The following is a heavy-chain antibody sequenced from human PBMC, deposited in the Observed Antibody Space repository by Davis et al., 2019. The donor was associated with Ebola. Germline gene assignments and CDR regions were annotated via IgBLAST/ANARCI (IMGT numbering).Heavy chain of an antibody. V-gene: IGHV4-59*01. D-gene: IGHD2-15*01. CDR3: ARDLGGRGGY. Sequence: MPSETLSLTCTVSGGSISSYYCSWIRQPPGKGLEWIGYIYSSGSTNYNPSLKSRVTISVDTSKNQFSLKLSSVTAADTAVYYCARDLGGRGGYWGQGTLVTVSS. J-gene: IGHJ4*02. CDR1: GGSISSYY. CDR2: IYSSGST.